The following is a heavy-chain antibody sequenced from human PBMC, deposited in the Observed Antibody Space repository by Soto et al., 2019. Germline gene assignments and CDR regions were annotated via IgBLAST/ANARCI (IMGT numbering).Heavy chain of an antibody. CDR2: INPKSGGT. Sequence: GASVKVSCKASRYTFTDYHIYWVRQAPGQGLEWLGRINPKSGGTSTAQKFQGWVTMTRDTSISTAYMELSSLRSEDTAVYYCARTYDSSGIGGYYFDYWGQGTLVTVAS. J-gene: IGHJ4*02. CDR1: RYTFTDYH. CDR3: ARTYDSSGIGGYYFDY. D-gene: IGHD3-22*01. V-gene: IGHV1-2*04.